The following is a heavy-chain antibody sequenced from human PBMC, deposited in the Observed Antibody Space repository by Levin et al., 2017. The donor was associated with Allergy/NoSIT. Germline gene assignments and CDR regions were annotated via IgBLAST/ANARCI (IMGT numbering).Heavy chain of an antibody. V-gene: IGHV3-30*18. J-gene: IGHJ3*02. D-gene: IGHD6-19*01. CDR2: ILSDGRKK. Sequence: LSLPCAASGFTFSSSGMHWVRQAPGKGLEWVAVILSDGRKKFYADSVKGRFTISRDNSKNTLDLQMNSLRAEDTAVYYCAKDVYGSGWYPLGNDAFEMWGQGTKVSVSS. CDR1: GFTFSSSG. CDR3: AKDVYGSGWYPLGNDAFEM.